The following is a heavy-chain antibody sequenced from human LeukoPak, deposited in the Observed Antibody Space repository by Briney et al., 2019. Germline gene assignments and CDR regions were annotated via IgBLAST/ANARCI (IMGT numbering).Heavy chain of an antibody. CDR2: IYHSGST. CDR1: GYSISSGYY. J-gene: IGHJ3*02. D-gene: IGHD3-3*01. CDR3: ASSTIFGVDDAFDI. Sequence: SETLSLTCTVSGYSISSGYYWGWIRQPPGKGLAWIGSIYHSGSTYYNPSLKSRVTISVDTSKNQLSLKLSSVTAADTAVYYCASSTIFGVDDAFDIWGQGTMVTVSS. V-gene: IGHV4-38-2*02.